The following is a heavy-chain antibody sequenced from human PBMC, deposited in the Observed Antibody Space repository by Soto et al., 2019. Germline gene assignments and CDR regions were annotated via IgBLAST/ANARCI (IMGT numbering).Heavy chain of an antibody. J-gene: IGHJ4*02. CDR1: GASVSSETHF. CDR2: VYHSGTT. Sequence: QVQLQESGPGLVKTSETLSLTCRVSGASVSSETHFWTWIRQPPGKGLEWIGYVYHSGTTNSNPALSCRVTVSAGKSRNQFSLTLDSVAPADTAVYYGAREDMSGTYYVDYRGPGTLVTVSS. CDR3: AREDMSGTYYVDY. V-gene: IGHV4-61*01. D-gene: IGHD1-26*01.